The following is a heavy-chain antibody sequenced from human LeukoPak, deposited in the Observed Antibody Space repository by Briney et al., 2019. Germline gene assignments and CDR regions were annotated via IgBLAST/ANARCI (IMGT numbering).Heavy chain of an antibody. J-gene: IGHJ4*02. Sequence: GESLKISCKGSGYSFTNYWIGWVRQMPGKGLEWMGIIYPGDSDTRYSPSFQGQVTNSADKSISTAYLQWSSLKASDTAMYYCARRGDRSAYYYDYWGQGTLVTVSS. CDR1: GYSFTNYW. V-gene: IGHV5-51*01. D-gene: IGHD3-22*01. CDR3: ARRGDRSAYYYDY. CDR2: IYPGDSDT.